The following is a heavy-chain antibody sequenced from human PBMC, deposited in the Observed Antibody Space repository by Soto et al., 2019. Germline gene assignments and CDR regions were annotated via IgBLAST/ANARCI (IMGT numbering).Heavy chain of an antibody. CDR2: IYWDDDK. D-gene: IGHD6-13*01. CDR3: ARILGYSSSWTGYYYYGMDV. J-gene: IGHJ6*02. CDR1: GGSISSGGYY. Sequence: TLSLTCTVSGGSISSGGYYCSWIRQPPGKALEWLALIYWDDDKRYSPSLKSSLTITKDTAKNQVVLTMTNMDPVDTATYYCARILGYSSSWTGYYYYGMDVWGQGTTVTVSS. V-gene: IGHV2-5*08.